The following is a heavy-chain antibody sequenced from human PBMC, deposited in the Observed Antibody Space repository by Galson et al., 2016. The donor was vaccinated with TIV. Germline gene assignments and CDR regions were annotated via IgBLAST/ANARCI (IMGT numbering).Heavy chain of an antibody. V-gene: IGHV3-23*01. CDR3: AKDRSWVPVGFSDY. CDR2: MTGSAGGT. J-gene: IGHJ4*02. D-gene: IGHD3-10*01. CDR1: GFTFHSYA. Sequence: SLRLSCAASGFTFHSYAMSWVRQAPGKGLEWVSSMTGSAGGTYYADSVKGRFTISRDNSKKTLYLQMNSLRAADTAVYYCAKDRSWVPVGFSDYWGQGILVIVSS.